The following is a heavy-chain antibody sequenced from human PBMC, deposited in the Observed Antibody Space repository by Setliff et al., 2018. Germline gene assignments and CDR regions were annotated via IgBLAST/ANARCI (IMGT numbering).Heavy chain of an antibody. V-gene: IGHV4-59*01. CDR1: GGSISSYY. CDR2: IYYSGST. Sequence: PSETLSLTCTVSGGSISSYYWSWIRQPPGKGLERIGYIYYSGSTNYNPSLKSRVTISVDTSKNQFSLKLSSVTAAGTAVYYCAREHGYSYGQTYYYYGMDVWGQGTTVTVSS. J-gene: IGHJ6*02. CDR3: AREHGYSYGQTYYYYGMDV. D-gene: IGHD5-18*01.